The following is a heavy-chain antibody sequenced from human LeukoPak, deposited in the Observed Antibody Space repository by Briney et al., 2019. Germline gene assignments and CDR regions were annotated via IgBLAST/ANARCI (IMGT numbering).Heavy chain of an antibody. CDR2: IYSGGST. CDR3: ARNLYYEGTLAFDI. Sequence: PGGSLRLSCAASGFTFSSNYMSWVRQAPGKGLEWVSVIYSGGSTYYADSVKGRFTISGDNSKNTLYLQMNSLRAEDTAVYYCARNLYYEGTLAFDIWGQGTMVTVSS. D-gene: IGHD3-22*01. J-gene: IGHJ3*02. CDR1: GFTFSSNY. V-gene: IGHV3-53*01.